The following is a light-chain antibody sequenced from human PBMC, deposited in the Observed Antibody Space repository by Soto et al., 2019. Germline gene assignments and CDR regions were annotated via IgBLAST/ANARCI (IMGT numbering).Light chain of an antibody. J-gene: IGLJ2*01. Sequence: QSALTQPASVSGSPGQSITISCTGTSSDVGGYNYVSWYQQHPGKVPKLMMNDVSNRPSGVSNRFSGSKSGNTASLTISGLQAEDEADYYCSSYTSSNTLVVFGGGTKLTFL. CDR2: DVS. V-gene: IGLV2-14*01. CDR3: SSYTSSNTLVV. CDR1: SSDVGGYNY.